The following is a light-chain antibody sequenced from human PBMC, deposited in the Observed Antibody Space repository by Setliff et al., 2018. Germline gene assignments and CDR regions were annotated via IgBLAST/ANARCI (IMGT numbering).Light chain of an antibody. J-gene: IGLJ2*01. V-gene: IGLV1-51*01. CDR2: DNY. Sequence: QSVLTQPPSVSAAPGQKVTISCSGSNSNIGNNYVSWYQQLPGTAPKLLIYDNYKRPSGIPDRFSGSKSGTSATLGITGLQTGDEADYYCGTWDSSLSAEVFGGGTKGTV. CDR1: NSNIGNNY. CDR3: GTWDSSLSAEV.